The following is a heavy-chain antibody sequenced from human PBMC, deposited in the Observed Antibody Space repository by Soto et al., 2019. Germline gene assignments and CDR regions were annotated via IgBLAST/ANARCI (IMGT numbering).Heavy chain of an antibody. CDR2: IYSGGST. D-gene: IGHD5-18*01. CDR3: ARDKYGYSFLDY. CDR1: GLPLSSNS. V-gene: IGHV3-53*01. J-gene: IGHJ4*02. Sequence: HPGGPLRPAGAASGLPLSSNSMSWVRQPQGKGLEWVSGIYSGGSTYYAGSVKGRFTISRNNSKITLYLQMYSLTAEDTAVYYCARDKYGYSFLDYWGQGTLVTVSS.